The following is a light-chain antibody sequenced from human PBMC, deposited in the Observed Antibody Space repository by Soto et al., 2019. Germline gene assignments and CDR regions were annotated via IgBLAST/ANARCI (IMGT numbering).Light chain of an antibody. V-gene: IGKV3-11*01. Sequence: IVLTQSPATLSLSPGERATLSCRASQSVSSNLAWYQQKPGQAPRLLIYDASNRATGIPARFSGSGSGTDFTLTISSLEPEDFAVYYCPQRSNWPPTFGQGTKVDIK. CDR2: DAS. CDR3: PQRSNWPPT. J-gene: IGKJ1*01. CDR1: QSVSSN.